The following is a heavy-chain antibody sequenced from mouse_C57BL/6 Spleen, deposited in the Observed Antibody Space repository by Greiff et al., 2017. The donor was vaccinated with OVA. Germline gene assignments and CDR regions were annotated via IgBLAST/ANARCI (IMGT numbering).Heavy chain of an antibody. CDR3: ARGDGSSPYWYFDV. CDR1: GYTFTSYW. Sequence: QVQLQQPGAELVKPGASVKLSCKASGYTFTSYWMQWVKQRPGPGLEWIGEIDPSDSYTNYNQKFKGKATLTVDTSSSTAYMQLSSLTSEDSAVYYCARGDGSSPYWYFDVWGTGTTVTVSS. V-gene: IGHV1-50*01. J-gene: IGHJ1*03. CDR2: IDPSDSYT. D-gene: IGHD1-1*01.